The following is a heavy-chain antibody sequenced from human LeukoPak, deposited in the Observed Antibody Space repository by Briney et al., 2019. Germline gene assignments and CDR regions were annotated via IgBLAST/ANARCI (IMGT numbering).Heavy chain of an antibody. Sequence: ASVKVSCKASGYTFTSYDINWVRQATGQGLEWMGWMNPNSGKTGYAQKFQGRVTITRNTYISTAYMELSSLRSEDTAVYYCARGLIAARLLDYWGQGTLVTVSS. D-gene: IGHD6-6*01. CDR3: ARGLIAARLLDY. CDR2: MNPNSGKT. J-gene: IGHJ4*02. CDR1: GYTFTSYD. V-gene: IGHV1-8*03.